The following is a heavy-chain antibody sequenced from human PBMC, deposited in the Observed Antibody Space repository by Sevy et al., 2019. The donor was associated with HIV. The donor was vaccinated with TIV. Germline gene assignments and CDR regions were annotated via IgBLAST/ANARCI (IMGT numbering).Heavy chain of an antibody. V-gene: IGHV3-30*04. Sequence: GGSLRLSCAASGFIFSDYTLYWVRQAPGTGLEWVAVISNDGSFTYYADSVEGRFTISKDNSKNTLFLQMNSLRHEDTAVYYCARSQSSSWHYFDYWGQGTLVTVSS. CDR3: ARSQSSSWHYFDY. CDR2: ISNDGSFT. D-gene: IGHD6-13*01. CDR1: GFIFSDYT. J-gene: IGHJ4*02.